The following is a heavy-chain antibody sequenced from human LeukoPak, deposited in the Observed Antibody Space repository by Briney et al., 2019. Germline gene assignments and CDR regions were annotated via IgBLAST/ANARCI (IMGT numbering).Heavy chain of an antibody. V-gene: IGHV1-2*06. CDR3: ARGAGTARYNWFDP. J-gene: IGHJ5*02. CDR1: GYTFTGYY. Sequence: ASVKVSCKASGYTFTGYYMRWVRQAPGQGLEWMGRINPNSGGTNYAQKFQGRVTMTRDTSISTAYMELSRLRSDDTAVYYCARGAGTARYNWFDPWGQGTLVTVSS. D-gene: IGHD6-19*01. CDR2: INPNSGGT.